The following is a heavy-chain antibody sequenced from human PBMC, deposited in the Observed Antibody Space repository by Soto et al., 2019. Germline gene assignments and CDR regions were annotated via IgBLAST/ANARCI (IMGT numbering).Heavy chain of an antibody. CDR3: ARGRRVRGVISFDY. J-gene: IGHJ4*02. CDR2: MNPNSGNT. Sequence: QVQLVQSGAEVKKPGASVKVSCKASGYTFTSYDINWVRQATGQGLEWMGWMNPNSGNTGYAQKFQGRGTMTRNTSISTAYMELSSLRSEDTAVYYCARGRRVRGVISFDYWGQGTLVTVSS. CDR1: GYTFTSYD. D-gene: IGHD3-10*01. V-gene: IGHV1-8*01.